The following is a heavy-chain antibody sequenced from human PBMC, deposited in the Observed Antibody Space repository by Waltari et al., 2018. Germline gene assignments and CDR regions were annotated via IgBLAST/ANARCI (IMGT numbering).Heavy chain of an antibody. V-gene: IGHV1-2*06. CDR2: INPNSGCT. CDR3: ARTPLGYCSGGSCYPFDY. Sequence: QVQLVQSGAEVKKPGASVKVSCKASGYTFTVYYIHWVRQAHGQGLEWMGRINPNSGCTNYAHKFQGRVTMTRDTSISTAYMELSRLRSDDTAMYYCARTPLGYCSGGSCYPFDYWGQGTLVTVSS. J-gene: IGHJ4*02. D-gene: IGHD2-15*01. CDR1: GYTFTVYY.